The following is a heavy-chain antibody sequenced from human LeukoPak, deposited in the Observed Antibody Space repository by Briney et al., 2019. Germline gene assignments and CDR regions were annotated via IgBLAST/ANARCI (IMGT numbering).Heavy chain of an antibody. V-gene: IGHV4-39*01. CDR1: GGSISSTVYY. J-gene: IGHJ4*02. CDR3: ARLGYNHFYQSPQIRPFDY. Sequence: PSETLSLTCTVSGGSISSTVYYWGWVRHPPGKGLEWIASINYSGSTYFNPSLKSRVTISEDTSKNQFSLKLSSVVAADTAVYYCARLGYNHFYQSPQIRPFDYWGQGTLVTVSS. CDR2: INYSGST. D-gene: IGHD1-1*01.